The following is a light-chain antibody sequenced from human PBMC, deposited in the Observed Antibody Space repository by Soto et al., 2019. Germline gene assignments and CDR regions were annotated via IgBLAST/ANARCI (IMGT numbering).Light chain of an antibody. CDR1: QTVSSN. J-gene: IGKJ1*01. Sequence: EFVWTQSPATLSLSPGQAATLSCRASQTVSSNLAWYQQKAGQAPRLLIYGVSTRATGVPARFSGSGSGTEFTLTISGLEPEDFAVYYCQQYTNSSWTFGQGTKV. CDR3: QQYTNSSWT. CDR2: GVS. V-gene: IGKV3-15*01.